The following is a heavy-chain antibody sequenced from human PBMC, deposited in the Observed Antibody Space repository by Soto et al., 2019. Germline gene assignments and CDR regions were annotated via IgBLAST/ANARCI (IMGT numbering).Heavy chain of an antibody. V-gene: IGHV3-48*02. J-gene: IGHJ4*02. CDR1: GFTFSSYS. CDR3: PRRASSRYDF. Sequence: GGSLRLSCAASGFTFSSYSMNWVRQAPGKGLGWVSYISSSSSTIYYADSVKGRFTISRDNAKNSLYLQMNSLRDEDTAVYYCPRRASSRYDFWGQGTLVTVSS. CDR2: ISSSSSTI. D-gene: IGHD5-12*01.